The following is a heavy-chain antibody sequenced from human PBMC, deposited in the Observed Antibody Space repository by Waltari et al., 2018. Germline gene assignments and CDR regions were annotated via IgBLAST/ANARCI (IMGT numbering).Heavy chain of an antibody. J-gene: IGHJ4*02. CDR3: ARALGSGSFLIDF. V-gene: IGHV3-33*01. D-gene: IGHD3-10*01. Sequence: QVQLVESGGGVVQPGRSLRLSCAASGFAFSSCAMHWVRQAPGKGLEWVEVRWSDGSYEYYADSVKGRFTVSRDNSKTALFVQMSSLRAEDTAVYYCARALGSGSFLIDFWGQGTLVTVSS. CDR1: GFAFSSCA. CDR2: RWSDGSYE.